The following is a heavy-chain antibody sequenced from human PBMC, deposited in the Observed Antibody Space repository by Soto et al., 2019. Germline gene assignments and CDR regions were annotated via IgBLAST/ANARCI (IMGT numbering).Heavy chain of an antibody. J-gene: IGHJ4*02. CDR1: GFSLSTRDVG. V-gene: IGHV2-5*02. D-gene: IGHD2-2*01. CDR2: VYWDDSK. CDR3: AHCRGGVASF. Sequence: QITLNESGPTLVKPTQTLTLTCTFSGFSLSTRDVGVGWIRQPPGEALEWLGVVYWDDSKTYSPPLESRLTITKDTSKNQVVLRMTKMDPVDTTTYSCAHCRGGVASFWGQGTLVTVSS.